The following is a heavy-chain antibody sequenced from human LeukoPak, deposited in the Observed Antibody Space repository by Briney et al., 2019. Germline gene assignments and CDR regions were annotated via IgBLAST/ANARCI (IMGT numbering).Heavy chain of an antibody. J-gene: IGHJ4*02. CDR1: GFTFSGSA. CDR3: TRRLMTTVNDY. Sequence: GGSLRLSCAGSGFTFSGSAMHWVRQSPGKGLEGVGSIRSKANDHATAYAATVRGRFTISRDDSENTAYLQMNSLKTEDTAIYYCTRRLMTTVNDYWGQGTLVTVSS. CDR2: IRSKANDHAT. D-gene: IGHD4-17*01. V-gene: IGHV3-73*01.